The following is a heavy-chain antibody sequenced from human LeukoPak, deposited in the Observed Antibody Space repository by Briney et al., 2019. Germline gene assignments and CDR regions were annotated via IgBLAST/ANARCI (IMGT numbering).Heavy chain of an antibody. Sequence: PSETLSLTCAVYGGAFSGYYWSWIRQPPGKGLEWIGEINHSGGTNYNPSLKSRVTISVDTSKNQFSLKLSSVTAADTAVYYCARVGLRFLEWLLPLYYFDYWGQGTLVTVSS. CDR3: ARVGLRFLEWLLPLYYFDY. J-gene: IGHJ4*02. D-gene: IGHD3-3*01. CDR2: INHSGGT. CDR1: GGAFSGYY. V-gene: IGHV4-34*01.